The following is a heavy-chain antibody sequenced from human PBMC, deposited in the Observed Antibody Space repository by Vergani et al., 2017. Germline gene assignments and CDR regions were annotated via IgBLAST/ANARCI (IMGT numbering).Heavy chain of an antibody. D-gene: IGHD3-16*02. Sequence: EVQLLESGGGLVQPGGSLRLSCAASGFTFNIYAMSWVRQAPGKGLEWVSTITGSGGSTYYADSVKGRFTISRDSSKNTLYLQMNSLRAEDTAIYYCAKLWTGGLGELSFFDHWGQGTLVTVSS. CDR2: ITGSGGST. CDR1: GFTFNIYA. J-gene: IGHJ4*02. V-gene: IGHV3-23*01. CDR3: AKLWTGGLGELSFFDH.